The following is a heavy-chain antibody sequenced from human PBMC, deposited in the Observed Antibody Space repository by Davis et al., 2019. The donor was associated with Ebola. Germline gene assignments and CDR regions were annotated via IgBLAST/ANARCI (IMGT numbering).Heavy chain of an antibody. Sequence: GSLRLSCAVYGGSFSGYYWSWIRQPPGKGLEWIGYIYYSGSTNYNPSLKSRVTISVDTSKNQFSLKLSSVTAADTAVYYCARVSYRGGNDYWGQGTLVTVSS. J-gene: IGHJ4*02. D-gene: IGHD2-21*01. V-gene: IGHV4-59*01. CDR1: GGSFSGYY. CDR2: IYYSGST. CDR3: ARVSYRGGNDY.